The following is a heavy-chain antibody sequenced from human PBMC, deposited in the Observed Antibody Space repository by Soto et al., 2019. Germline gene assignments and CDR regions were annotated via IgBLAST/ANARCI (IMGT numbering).Heavy chain of an antibody. D-gene: IGHD1-7*01. CDR3: ARDWGITGTTKTYYYYGMDV. J-gene: IGHJ6*02. V-gene: IGHV4-59*11. CDR2: IYYSGST. Sequence: SQTLSLTSTVADGTIGDHYWSWIRQPPGKGLEWIGYIYYSGSTNYNPSLKSRVTISVDTSKNQFSLKLSSVTAADTAVYYCARDWGITGTTKTYYYYGMDVWGQGTTVTVSS. CDR1: DGTIGDHY.